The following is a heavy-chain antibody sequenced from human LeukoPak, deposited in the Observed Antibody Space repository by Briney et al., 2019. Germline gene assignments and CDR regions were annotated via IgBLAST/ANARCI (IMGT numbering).Heavy chain of an antibody. CDR3: ASYYDILTGYYPGPAFDI. V-gene: IGHV4-31*01. D-gene: IGHD3-9*01. Sequence: SETLSLTCTVSGGSISSDGFYWSWIPQHPGKGLEWIGYTYYSGSTYSNPSLKSLVTIAEDTSKNQCSLKLSSVTAADTAVYYCASYYDILTGYYPGPAFDIWGQGTRITVSA. J-gene: IGHJ3*02. CDR2: TYYSGST. CDR1: GGSISSDGFY.